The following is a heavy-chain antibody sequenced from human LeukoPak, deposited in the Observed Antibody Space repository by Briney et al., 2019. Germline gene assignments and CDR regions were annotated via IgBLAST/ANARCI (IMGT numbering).Heavy chain of an antibody. J-gene: IGHJ5*02. CDR2: IYHSGST. Sequence: PTETVSLTCAVSGGSISSSNWWSWVRQPPGKGLEWIGEIYHSGSTNYNPSLKSRVTISVDKSKNQFSLKLSSVTAADTAVYYCARTPLLLWFGELWHWFDPWGQGTLVTVSS. V-gene: IGHV4-4*02. CDR3: ARTPLLLWFGELWHWFDP. D-gene: IGHD3-10*01. CDR1: GGSISSSNW.